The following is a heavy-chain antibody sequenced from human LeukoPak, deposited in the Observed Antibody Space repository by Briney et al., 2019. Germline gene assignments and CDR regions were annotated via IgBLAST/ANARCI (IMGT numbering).Heavy chain of an antibody. Sequence: SQTLSLTCAISGDSVSSNSAAWNWIRQSPSRGLAWLGRTYYRSKWYNDYAVSVKSRITINPDTSKNQFSLQLNSVTPEDTAVYYCARDYGGNSRGGGAPADAFDIWGQGTMVTVSS. CDR3: ARDYGGNSRGGGAPADAFDI. V-gene: IGHV6-1*01. D-gene: IGHD4-23*01. CDR2: TYYRSKWYN. J-gene: IGHJ3*02. CDR1: GDSVSSNSAA.